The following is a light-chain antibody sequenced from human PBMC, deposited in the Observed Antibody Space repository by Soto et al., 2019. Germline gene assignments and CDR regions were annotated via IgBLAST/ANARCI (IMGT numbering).Light chain of an antibody. V-gene: IGLV2-14*03. Sequence: QSVLTQPASMSGSPGQSITISCTGSSSDVGDYNYDSWYQQYHPGEAPKLIIYDVSHRPAGVSNRFSGSKSGNTASLTISGLQTEDEADYYCSSYTRAATYVFGTGTKVTVL. CDR1: SSDVGDYNY. CDR3: SSYTRAATYV. CDR2: DVS. J-gene: IGLJ1*01.